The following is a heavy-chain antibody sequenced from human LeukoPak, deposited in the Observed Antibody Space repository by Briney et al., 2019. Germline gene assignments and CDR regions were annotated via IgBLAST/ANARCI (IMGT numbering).Heavy chain of an antibody. V-gene: IGHV1-46*01. D-gene: IGHD6-19*01. J-gene: IGHJ5*02. Sequence: ASVKLSCNASAYSFTSSYNKWVRQHPAPGLEWKGIINNSGGSTSNDQQYQGRVTITRDTSTSTVYMELSSLRSEGTAVYYCAIDLAPYNSGWYASSWFGPWGQGTLVTVSS. CDR2: INNSGGST. CDR3: AIDLAPYNSGWYASSWFGP. CDR1: AYSFTSSY.